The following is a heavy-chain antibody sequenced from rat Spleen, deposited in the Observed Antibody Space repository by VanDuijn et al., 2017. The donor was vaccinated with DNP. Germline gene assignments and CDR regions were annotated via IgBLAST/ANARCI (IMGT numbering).Heavy chain of an antibody. Sequence: QVQLQQSGAELAKPGSSVKISCKASGNAFITNYFGWIKQTTGQGLDYIGYIHTGSGGSAYNEKFKGKATLTVDRSSSTAFMQLSLTPDDSAVYYCARGGDGIWFAYWGQGTLVTVSS. CDR2: IHTGSGGS. V-gene: IGHV1-43*01. D-gene: IGHD1-1*01. J-gene: IGHJ3*01. CDR3: ARGGDGIWFAY. CDR1: GNAFITNY.